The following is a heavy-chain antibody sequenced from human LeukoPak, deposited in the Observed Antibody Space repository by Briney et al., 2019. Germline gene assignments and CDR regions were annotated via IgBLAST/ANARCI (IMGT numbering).Heavy chain of an antibody. V-gene: IGHV1-8*01. D-gene: IGHD3-22*01. CDR2: MNPNSGNT. Sequence: ASVKVSCKASGYTFTSYDINWVRQATGRGLEWMGWMNPNSGNTGYAQKLQGRVTMTRNIFISTAYMELSSLRSEDTAVYYCARVEYISGYSHVYWGQGTLVTVSS. CDR3: ARVEYISGYSHVY. CDR1: GYTFTSYD. J-gene: IGHJ4*02.